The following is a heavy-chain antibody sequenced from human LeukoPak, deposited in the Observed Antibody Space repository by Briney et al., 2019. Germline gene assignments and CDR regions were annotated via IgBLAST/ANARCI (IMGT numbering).Heavy chain of an antibody. J-gene: IGHJ4*02. Sequence: GGSLRLSCAASGFTFSSYAMSWVRQAPGKGLEWVSAISGSGGSTYYADSVKGRFTISRDNSKNALYVQMNSLRVEDTALYYCAKDYDSTGYHEAYFDYWGQGTLVTVSS. CDR1: GFTFSSYA. D-gene: IGHD3-22*01. CDR3: AKDYDSTGYHEAYFDY. V-gene: IGHV3-23*01. CDR2: ISGSGGST.